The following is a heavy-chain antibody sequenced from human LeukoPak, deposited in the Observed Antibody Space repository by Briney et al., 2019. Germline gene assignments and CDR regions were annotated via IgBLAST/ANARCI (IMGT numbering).Heavy chain of an antibody. Sequence: XCKAXGGTFSSYAISWVRQAPGQGLEWMGGIIPIFGTANYAQKFQGRVTITTDESTSTAYIELSSLRSEDTAVYYCARAPPTGYPVDYWGQGTLVTVSS. CDR3: ARAPPTGYPVDY. D-gene: IGHD3-9*01. CDR2: IIPIFGTA. CDR1: GGTFSSYA. V-gene: IGHV1-69*05. J-gene: IGHJ4*02.